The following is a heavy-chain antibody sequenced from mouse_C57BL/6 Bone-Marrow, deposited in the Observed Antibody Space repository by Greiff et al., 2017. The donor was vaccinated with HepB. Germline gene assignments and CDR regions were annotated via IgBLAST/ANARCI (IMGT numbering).Heavy chain of an antibody. J-gene: IGHJ1*03. D-gene: IGHD1-1*01. CDR3: ARSYYPDWYFDV. V-gene: IGHV3-3*01. CDR2: TFYSGIN. Sequence: VQLKESGPSLVRPSQTLSLTCTVTGFSINSDCYWIWIRQFPGNKLEYIGYTFYSGINYYNPSLESLTYITRDTSKNQFSLMLSSVTTEDTASYYGARSYYPDWYFDVGGTGTTVTVSS. CDR1: GFSINSDCY.